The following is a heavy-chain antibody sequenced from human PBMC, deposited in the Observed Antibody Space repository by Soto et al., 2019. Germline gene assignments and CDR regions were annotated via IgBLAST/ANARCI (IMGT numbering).Heavy chain of an antibody. D-gene: IGHD3-9*01. CDR3: AHKGPEDWPLDY. CDR1: GFSLSTSGVG. J-gene: IGHJ4*02. CDR2: IYWDDSK. Sequence: QITLKESGPTLVRPTQTLTLTCAFSGFSLSTSGVGVGWIRQPRGKALEWLAVIYWDDSKHYSPSLRSRLTITKDTSKNQVVLTMTNMDPMDTGTYYCAHKGPEDWPLDYWSQGTLVTVSS. V-gene: IGHV2-5*02.